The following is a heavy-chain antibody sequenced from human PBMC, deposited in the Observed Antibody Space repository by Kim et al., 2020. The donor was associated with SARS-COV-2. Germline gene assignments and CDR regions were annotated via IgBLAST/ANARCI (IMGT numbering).Heavy chain of an antibody. V-gene: IGHV3-23*03. Sequence: GGSLRLSCAASGFTFRNSAMRWVRQAPGKGLEWVSGIYGGGSGTYYADSVKGRFTISRDNSKNTLYLQMNSLRAEDTAVYYCARVMAVSCSYLICWGQGTLVTVSS. CDR2: IYGGGSGT. J-gene: IGHJ1*01. D-gene: IGHD3-10*01. CDR1: GFTFRNSA. CDR3: ARVMAVSCSYLIC.